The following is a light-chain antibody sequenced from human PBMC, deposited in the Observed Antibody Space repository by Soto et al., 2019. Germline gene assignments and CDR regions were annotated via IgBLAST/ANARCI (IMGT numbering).Light chain of an antibody. V-gene: IGKV4-1*01. Sequence: DIVMTQSPDSLAVSLGERATINCRSSQSVLYSSSNKNHLAWYQQKPGQPPKLLIYWASTRESGVPDRFSGSGSGTDFALGIRSLQAEDVAVYYCQQYYSTPITFGGGTKVEIK. CDR2: WAS. CDR3: QQYYSTPIT. J-gene: IGKJ4*01. CDR1: QSVLYSSSNKNH.